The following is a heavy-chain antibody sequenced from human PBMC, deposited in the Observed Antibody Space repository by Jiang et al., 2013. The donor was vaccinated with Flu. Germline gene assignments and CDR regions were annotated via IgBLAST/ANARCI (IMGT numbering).Heavy chain of an antibody. D-gene: IGHD6-13*01. CDR2: ISYGGGTSFSGST. CDR3: ATQKPAIAAAPWDY. Sequence: PGLVKPSETLSLTCTVSGGSIISSRYYWGWIRQPPGKGLEWILSISYGGGTSFSGSTYYNPSLKSRVTVSGDTSTNQFSLRLISVTAADTAVYYCATQKPAIAAAPWDYWGQGTLVTVSS. CDR1: GGSIISSRYY. J-gene: IGHJ4*02. V-gene: IGHV4-39*07.